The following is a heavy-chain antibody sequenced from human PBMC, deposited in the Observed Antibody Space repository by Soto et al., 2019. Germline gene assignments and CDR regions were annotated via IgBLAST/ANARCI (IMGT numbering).Heavy chain of an antibody. D-gene: IGHD3-3*01. CDR2: IYPGDSDT. Sequence: PVESLKISCKGSGYSFTSYWIGWVRQMPGKGLEWMGIIYPGDSDTRYSPPFQGQVAISADKSISTAYLQWSSLKASDTAMYYCARQDSVFGVVSLRHYGMDVWGQGTTVTVSS. J-gene: IGHJ6*02. V-gene: IGHV5-51*01. CDR3: ARQDSVFGVVSLRHYGMDV. CDR1: GYSFTSYW.